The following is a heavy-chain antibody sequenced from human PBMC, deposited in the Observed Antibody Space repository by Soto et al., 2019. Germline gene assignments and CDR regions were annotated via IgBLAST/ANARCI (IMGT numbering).Heavy chain of an antibody. V-gene: IGHV1-18*04. CDR3: ALASFVVYHFDSGLDV. J-gene: IGHJ6*02. Sequence: QIRVLQSGTEVKKPGASVRVSCKASPFTLGNYVIIWVRQAPGQGLEWRGWLSADSSKTTSAHSVQGRVSLTTDTYRTTAFMELRSLRSDDTAIYSCALASFVVYHFDSGLDVWGQGTTVVVS. CDR2: LSADSSKT. CDR1: PFTLGNYV. D-gene: IGHD3-16*02.